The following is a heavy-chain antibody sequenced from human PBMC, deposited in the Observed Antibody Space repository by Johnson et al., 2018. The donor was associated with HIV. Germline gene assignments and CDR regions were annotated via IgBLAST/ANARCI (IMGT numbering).Heavy chain of an antibody. J-gene: IGHJ3*02. CDR1: GVTVSSNY. Sequence: VQLVESGGGVVQPGGSLRLSCAASGVTVSSNYMTWVRQAPGKGLEWVSVIFSGGSTYYADSVKGRFTISRDNSKNTLYLQMNSLRAEDTAVYYCASPPPAAGLGGDAFDIWGQGTMVTVSS. D-gene: IGHD6-13*01. V-gene: IGHV3-66*02. CDR3: ASPPPAAGLGGDAFDI. CDR2: IFSGGST.